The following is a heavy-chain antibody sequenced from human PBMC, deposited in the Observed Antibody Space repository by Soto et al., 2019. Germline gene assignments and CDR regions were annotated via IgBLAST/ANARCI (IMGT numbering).Heavy chain of an antibody. J-gene: IGHJ4*02. CDR1: GYTFTSYA. CDR2: INAGNGNT. Sequence: ASVKVSCKASGYTFTSYAMHWVRQAPGQRLEWMGWINAGNGNTKYSQKFQGRVTITRDTSASTAYMELSSLRSEDTAVYYCGRVGVAVDEELDSWGQGTLVTVS. V-gene: IGHV1-3*01. D-gene: IGHD6-19*01. CDR3: GRVGVAVDEELDS.